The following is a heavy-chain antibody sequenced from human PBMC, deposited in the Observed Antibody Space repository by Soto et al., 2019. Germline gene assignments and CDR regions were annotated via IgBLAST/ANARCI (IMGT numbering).Heavy chain of an antibody. D-gene: IGHD6-19*01. CDR3: TPLALKNNSYWYPLYD. CDR2: IKSETDGGTI. V-gene: IGHV3-15*07. Sequence: EVQLVESGGGLVKPGGSLRLSCAGSGFTFSNVWMNWVRQAPGKGLEWVGRIKSETDGGTIDYAAPVKGRFTISRDDSPNTLYLHMNSMKTGDTATYYCTPLALKNNSYWYPLYDWYQGTRVTVSS. CDR1: GFTFSNVW. J-gene: IGHJ4*02.